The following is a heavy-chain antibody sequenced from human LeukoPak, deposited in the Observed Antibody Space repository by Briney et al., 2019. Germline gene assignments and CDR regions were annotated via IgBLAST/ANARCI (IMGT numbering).Heavy chain of an antibody. CDR3: GKKGAAAGSLSYPFDY. CDR2: ISYDGSTK. D-gene: IGHD6-13*01. Sequence: GGSLRLSCAASGFTFNTYGIHWVRQAPGKGLEWVAVISYDGSTKYYADSLKGRFTISRDNSKNTLYLQMNSLRAEDTAVYYCGKKGAAAGSLSYPFDYWGQGTLVTVSS. V-gene: IGHV3-30*18. J-gene: IGHJ4*02. CDR1: GFTFNTYG.